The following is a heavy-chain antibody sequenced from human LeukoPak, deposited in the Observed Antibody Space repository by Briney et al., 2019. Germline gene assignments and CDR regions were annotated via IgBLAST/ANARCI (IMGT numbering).Heavy chain of an antibody. Sequence: SETLSLTCAVYGGSFSGYYWSWIRQPPGKGLEWIGEINHSGSTNYNPSLKSRVTISVDTSKNQFSLKLSSVTAADTAVYYCARDPLWFGELYGMDVWGQGTTVTVSS. V-gene: IGHV4-34*01. CDR2: INHSGST. D-gene: IGHD3-10*01. CDR1: GGSFSGYY. J-gene: IGHJ6*02. CDR3: ARDPLWFGELYGMDV.